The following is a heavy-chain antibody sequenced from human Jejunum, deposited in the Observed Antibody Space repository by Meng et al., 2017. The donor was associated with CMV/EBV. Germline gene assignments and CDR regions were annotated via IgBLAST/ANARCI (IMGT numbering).Heavy chain of an antibody. CDR3: ARDHLEIAVAGIFAY. Sequence: LPFSRDSMPWFRTGPGKTLEGVAVISYDGSNKYYADSVKGRFTISRDNSENTLYLQMNSLRAEDTAVYYCARDHLEIAVAGIFAYWGQGTLVTVSS. CDR2: ISYDGSNK. J-gene: IGHJ4*02. D-gene: IGHD6-19*01. V-gene: IGHV3-30*04. CDR1: LPFSRDS.